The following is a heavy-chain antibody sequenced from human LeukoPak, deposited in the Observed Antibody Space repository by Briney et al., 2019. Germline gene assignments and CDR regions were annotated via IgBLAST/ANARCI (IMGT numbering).Heavy chain of an antibody. D-gene: IGHD1-26*01. CDR2: INKDGSAT. CDR3: ATWAFYHSLDV. CDR1: GFTFDAYA. V-gene: IGHV3-43*02. J-gene: IGHJ6*02. Sequence: GGSLRLSCEASGFTFDAYAMHWVRQAPGKGLEWVSLINKDGSATYYADSVKGRFTISRDNSKNSLYLQMNSLRSEDTALYYCATWAFYHSLDVWGQGTTVTVSS.